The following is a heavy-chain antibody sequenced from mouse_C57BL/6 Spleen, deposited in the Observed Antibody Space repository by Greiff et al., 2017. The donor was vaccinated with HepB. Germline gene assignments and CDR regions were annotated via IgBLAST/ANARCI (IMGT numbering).Heavy chain of an antibody. CDR1: GYTFTDYY. J-gene: IGHJ2*01. CDR2: INPNNGGT. D-gene: IGHD4-1*01. CDR3: ARITGTGFDY. V-gene: IGHV1-26*01. Sequence: VQLQQSGPELVKPGASVKISCKASGYTFTDYYMNWVKQSHGKSLEWIGDINPNNGGTSYNQKFKGKATLTVDKSSSTAYMELRSLTSEDSAVYYCARITGTGFDYWGQGTTLTVSS.